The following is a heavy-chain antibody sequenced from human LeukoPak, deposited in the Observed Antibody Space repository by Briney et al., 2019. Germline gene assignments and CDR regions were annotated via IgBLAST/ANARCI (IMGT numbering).Heavy chain of an antibody. V-gene: IGHV4-59*08. J-gene: IGHJ4*02. D-gene: IGHD6-13*01. CDR2: IYYSGST. CDR1: GGSISSYY. CDR3: ASWRIAARDFDY. Sequence: PSETLSLTCTVSGGSISSYYWSWIRQPPGKGLEWIGYIYYSGSTNYNPSLKSRVTISVDTSKNQFSLKLSSVTAADTAVYYCASWRIAARDFDYWGQGTLVTVSS.